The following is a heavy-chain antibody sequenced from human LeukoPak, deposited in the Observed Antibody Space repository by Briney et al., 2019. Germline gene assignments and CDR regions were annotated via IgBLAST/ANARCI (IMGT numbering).Heavy chain of an antibody. Sequence: PSQTLSLTCAVSGGSISSGGYSWSWIRQPPGKGLEWIGYIYHSGSTNYNPSLKSRVTISVDTSKNQFSLKLSSVTAADTAVYYCARHRSGSFKGSGAFDIWGQGTMVTVSS. CDR1: GGSISSGGYS. V-gene: IGHV4-30-2*01. CDR3: ARHRSGSFKGSGAFDI. CDR2: IYHSGST. J-gene: IGHJ3*02. D-gene: IGHD1-26*01.